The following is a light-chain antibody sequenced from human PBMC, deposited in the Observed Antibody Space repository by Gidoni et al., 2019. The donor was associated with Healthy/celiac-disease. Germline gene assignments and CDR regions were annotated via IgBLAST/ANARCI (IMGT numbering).Light chain of an antibody. CDR2: DAS. V-gene: IGKV1-33*01. J-gene: IGKJ4*01. Sequence: DVQMTHSPSSLSASVGDRVTITCQASQDISNYLNWYQQKPRKAPKLLFYDASNLATGVPSRFSGSGSGTEFTFTISSLQPEDIATYYWQQYDKLPLTFGGGTKVEIK. CDR1: QDISNY. CDR3: QQYDKLPLT.